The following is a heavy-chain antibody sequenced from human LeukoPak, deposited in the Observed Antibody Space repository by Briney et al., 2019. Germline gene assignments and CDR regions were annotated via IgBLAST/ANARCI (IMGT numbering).Heavy chain of an antibody. CDR2: INHSGST. CDR3: ARDKGTYYYGYNWFDP. CDR1: GGSFIGYY. Sequence: SEALSHTRVVYGGSFIGYYWSWLRQPPGKELEGMGEINHSGSTNYNPSLKMRVTISVDTSKNKSTLKLSSVTAAETAVYYCARDKGTYYYGYNWFDPWGQGNLVTVSS. D-gene: IGHD3-10*01. J-gene: IGHJ5*02. V-gene: IGHV4-34*01.